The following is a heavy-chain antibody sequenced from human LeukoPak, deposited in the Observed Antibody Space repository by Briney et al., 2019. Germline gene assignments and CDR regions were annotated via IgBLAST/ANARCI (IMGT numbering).Heavy chain of an antibody. CDR3: ARDSGSSSWMRNCFDP. CDR2: IYYSGST. D-gene: IGHD6-13*01. Sequence: PSQTLSLTCTVSGASISSGDYLWSWIRQPPGMGLEWIGNIYYSGSTNYNASLKSRVTISVDTSKNQFSLKLSSVTAADTAIYYCARDSGSSSWMRNCFDPWGQGTLVTVSS. J-gene: IGHJ5*02. CDR1: GASISSGDYL. V-gene: IGHV4-30-4*01.